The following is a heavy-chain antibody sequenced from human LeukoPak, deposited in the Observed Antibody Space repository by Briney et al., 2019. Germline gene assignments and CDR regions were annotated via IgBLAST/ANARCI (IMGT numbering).Heavy chain of an antibody. CDR2: ISSGSSYI. J-gene: IGHJ5*02. Sequence: GGSLRLSXAASGCIFSSYSMNWIRQAPGKGLEWVSSISSGSSYIYYADSVKGRFTISRDNAKNSLYLQMNSLRAEDTAVYYCARGSGARSYNWFDPWGQGTLVTVSS. CDR3: ARGSGARSYNWFDP. V-gene: IGHV3-21*01. D-gene: IGHD3-10*01. CDR1: GCIFSSYS.